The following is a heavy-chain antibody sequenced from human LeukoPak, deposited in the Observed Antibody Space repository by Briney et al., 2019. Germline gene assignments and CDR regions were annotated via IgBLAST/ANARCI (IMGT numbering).Heavy chain of an antibody. V-gene: IGHV6-1*01. D-gene: IGHD1-26*01. Sequence: PSQTLSLTCAISGDSVSSNSAAWNWIRQSPSRGLEWLGRTYYRSKWYKDYAVSEKSRMTINPDTSKNQFSLQLNSVTPEDTAVYYCASSGIVGASLGYWGQGTLVTVSS. CDR2: TYYRSKWYK. CDR1: GDSVSSNSAA. J-gene: IGHJ4*02. CDR3: ASSGIVGASLGY.